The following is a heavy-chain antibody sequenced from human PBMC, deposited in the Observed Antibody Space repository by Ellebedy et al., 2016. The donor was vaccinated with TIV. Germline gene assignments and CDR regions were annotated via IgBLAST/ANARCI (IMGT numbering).Heavy chain of an antibody. J-gene: IGHJ4*02. Sequence: SETLSLTXAVYGGSFSGYYWSWIRQPPGKGLEWIGEINHSGSTNYNPSLKSRVTISVDTSKNQFSLKLSSVTAADTAVYYCARGGVAAAGGGSNDYWGQGTLVTVSS. CDR1: GGSFSGYY. CDR3: ARGGVAAAGGGSNDY. D-gene: IGHD6-13*01. CDR2: INHSGST. V-gene: IGHV4-34*01.